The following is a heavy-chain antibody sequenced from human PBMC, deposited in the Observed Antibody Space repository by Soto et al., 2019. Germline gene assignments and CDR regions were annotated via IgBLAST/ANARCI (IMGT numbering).Heavy chain of an antibody. CDR3: ATDGRIGWYSFGY. CDR2: IKDKSEGETT. J-gene: IGHJ4*02. CDR1: GFTFSNAW. Sequence: EVQLVESGGGLVRPGGSLRLSCAASGFTFSNAWMIWVRRAPGGGLEWVGRIKDKSEGETTDYDAPVKGRFIISREDSESPLYLQMNSLETEDTAVYYCATDGRIGWYSFGYWGQGTLVTVSS. V-gene: IGHV3-15*07. D-gene: IGHD6-19*01.